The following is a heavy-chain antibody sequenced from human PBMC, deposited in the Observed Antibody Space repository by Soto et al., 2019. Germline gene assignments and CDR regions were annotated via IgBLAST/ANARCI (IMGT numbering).Heavy chain of an antibody. Sequence: GESLKISCQGSGYSFANYWIAWVRQMPGKGLEWVGVIYPGDSDTRYGPSFRGQVTISADKSISHVYLQWSSLKASDTAMYYCARNRLRQYYYGMDVWGQGTTVTVS. D-gene: IGHD3-10*01. CDR1: GYSFANYW. J-gene: IGHJ6*02. CDR2: IYPGDSDT. CDR3: ARNRLRQYYYGMDV. V-gene: IGHV5-51*01.